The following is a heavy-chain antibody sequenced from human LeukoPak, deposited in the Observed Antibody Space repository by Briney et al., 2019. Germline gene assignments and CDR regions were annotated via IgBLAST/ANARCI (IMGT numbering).Heavy chain of an antibody. V-gene: IGHV4-31*03. D-gene: IGHD3-10*01. CDR1: GGSISSGGYY. Sequence: SQTLSLTCTVSGGSISSGGYYWSWTRQPPGKGLEWIGYIYYSGSTYYNPSLKSRVTISVDTSKNQFSLKLSSVTAADTAVYYCARGTLLLWFGELLGGAFDIWGQGTMVTVSS. J-gene: IGHJ3*02. CDR2: IYYSGST. CDR3: ARGTLLLWFGELLGGAFDI.